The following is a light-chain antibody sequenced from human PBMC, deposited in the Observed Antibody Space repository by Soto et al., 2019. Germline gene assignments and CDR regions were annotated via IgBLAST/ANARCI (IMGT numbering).Light chain of an antibody. J-gene: IGKJ4*01. Sequence: DIQMTQSPSSLSASVGDRVTITCRASQSISSYLNWYQQKPGKAPKLLIYAASSLQSGVPSMFSGSGSGTDFTLNNSSLQPEDFATYYCQQSYSTPTFGGGTKVDIK. V-gene: IGKV1-39*01. CDR3: QQSYSTPT. CDR2: AAS. CDR1: QSISSY.